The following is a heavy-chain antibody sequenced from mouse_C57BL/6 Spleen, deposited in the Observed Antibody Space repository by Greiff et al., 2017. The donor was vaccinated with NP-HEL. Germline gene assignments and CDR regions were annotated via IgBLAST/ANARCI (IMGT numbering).Heavy chain of an antibody. CDR1: GYTFTDYY. V-gene: IGHV1-26*01. J-gene: IGHJ4*01. D-gene: IGHD2-3*01. CDR2: INPNNGGT. CDR3: ARRGAMRDAMDY. Sequence: VQLQQSGPELVKPGASVKISCKASGYTFTDYYMNWVKQSHGKSLEWIGDINPNNGGTSYNQKFKGKATLTVDKSSSTAYMELRSLTSEDSAVYYCARRGAMRDAMDYWGQGTSVTVSS.